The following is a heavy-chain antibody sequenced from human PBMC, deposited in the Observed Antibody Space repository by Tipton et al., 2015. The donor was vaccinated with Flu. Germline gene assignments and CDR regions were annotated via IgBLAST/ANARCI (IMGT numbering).Heavy chain of an antibody. Sequence: GSLRLSCTTSGFSFSYYWMNWLRQAPGKGLEWVANINHDGSEIHYVESVKGRFTISRDNAQSSLYLQMNSLRDEDTAVYYCARGRRYGDYIFDYWGQGTLVTVSS. J-gene: IGHJ4*02. CDR1: GFSFSYYW. V-gene: IGHV3-7*01. CDR3: ARGRRYGDYIFDY. D-gene: IGHD4-17*01. CDR2: INHDGSEI.